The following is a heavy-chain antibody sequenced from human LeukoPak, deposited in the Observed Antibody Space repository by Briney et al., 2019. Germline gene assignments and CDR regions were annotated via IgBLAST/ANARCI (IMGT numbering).Heavy chain of an antibody. CDR3: ARQVIAAAGNDY. D-gene: IGHD6-13*01. J-gene: IGHJ4*02. Sequence: SETLSLTCTVSGGSTSSSSYYWGWIRQPPGKGLEWIGSIYYSGSTYYNPSLKSRVTISVDTSKNQFSLKLSSVTAADTAVYYCARQVIAAAGNDYWGQGTLVTVSS. CDR2: IYYSGST. CDR1: GGSTSSSSYY. V-gene: IGHV4-39*01.